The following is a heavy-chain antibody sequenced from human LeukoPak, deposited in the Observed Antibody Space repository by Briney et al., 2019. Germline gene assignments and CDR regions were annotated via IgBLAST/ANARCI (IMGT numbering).Heavy chain of an antibody. CDR3: ATATTDNYYYYYMDV. J-gene: IGHJ6*03. V-gene: IGHV1-24*01. CDR2: FDPEDGET. Sequence: GASVKVPCKVSGYTLTELSMHWVRQAPGKGLEWMGGFDPEDGETIYAQKFQGRVTMTEDTSTDTAYMELSSLRSEDTAVYYCATATTDNYYYYYMDVWGKGTTVTVSS. CDR1: GYTLTELS. D-gene: IGHD4-11*01.